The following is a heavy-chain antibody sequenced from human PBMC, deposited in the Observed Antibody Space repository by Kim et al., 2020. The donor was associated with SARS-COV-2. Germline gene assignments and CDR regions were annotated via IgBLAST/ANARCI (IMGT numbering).Heavy chain of an antibody. V-gene: IGHV4-61*01. Sequence: SETLSLTCSVSGGSVRSGSYYWNWIRQPPGEGLESIGYIYYDGSTNYNPSLKSRVTMSLDTSKNQFSLNLYSVTAADTAIYYCARDRGAGTWDNGLDVWGQGTTVIVSS. D-gene: IGHD6-19*01. J-gene: IGHJ6*02. CDR1: GGSVRSGSYY. CDR3: ARDRGAGTWDNGLDV. CDR2: IYYDGST.